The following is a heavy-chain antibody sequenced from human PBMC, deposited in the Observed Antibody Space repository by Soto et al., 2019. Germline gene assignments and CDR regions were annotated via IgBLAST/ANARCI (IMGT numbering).Heavy chain of an antibody. CDR2: ISSGSM. CDR3: ARVQSDSSKFFDY. D-gene: IGHD2-21*02. CDR1: GFTFSSYS. Sequence: GGSLRLSCAASGFTFSSYSMNWVRQAPGKGLEWVSYISSGSMYYADSVKGRFTISRDNSKNTLYLQMNSLRAEDTAVYYCARVQSDSSKFFDYWGQGTLVTVSS. J-gene: IGHJ4*02. V-gene: IGHV3-48*01.